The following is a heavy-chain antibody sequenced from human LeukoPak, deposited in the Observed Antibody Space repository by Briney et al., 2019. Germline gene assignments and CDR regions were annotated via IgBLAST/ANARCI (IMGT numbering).Heavy chain of an antibody. J-gene: IGHJ4*02. CDR2: ISGSGGST. Sequence: GGSLRLSCAASGFTFSSYAMSWVRQAPGKGLEWVSAISGSGGSTYYADSVKGRFTISRDNSKNTLYLQMNSLRAEDTAVYYCPTLDNKRITMVRGVIVTGFVYWGQGTLVTVSS. V-gene: IGHV3-23*01. CDR1: GFTFSSYA. D-gene: IGHD3-10*01. CDR3: PTLDNKRITMVRGVIVTGFVY.